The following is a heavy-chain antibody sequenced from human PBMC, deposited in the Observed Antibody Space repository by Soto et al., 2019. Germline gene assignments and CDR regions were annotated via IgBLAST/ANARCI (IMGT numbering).Heavy chain of an antibody. CDR3: AREYTAWPLAYGLDV. V-gene: IGHV3-23*01. Sequence: GGSLRLSCVASGFTFRNYVMSWVRQAPGKGLEWVSGISGSGDSTYYADSVKGRFTISRDNAKNSVSLQMNSLRAEDTAVYYCAREYTAWPLAYGLDVWGQGTTVTVSS. CDR1: GFTFRNYV. CDR2: ISGSGDST. J-gene: IGHJ6*02. D-gene: IGHD2-2*02.